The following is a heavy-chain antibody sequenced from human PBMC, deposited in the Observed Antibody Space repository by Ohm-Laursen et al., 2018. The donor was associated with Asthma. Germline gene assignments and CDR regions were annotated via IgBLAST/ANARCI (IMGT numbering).Heavy chain of an antibody. V-gene: IGHV3-30-3*01. CDR3: ARENGSGWYNSGPDY. D-gene: IGHD6-19*01. Sequence: SSLRLSCAAPGFTFSSYAMHWVRQAPGKGLEWVAVISYDGSNKYYADSVKGRFTISRDNSKNTLYLQMNSLRAEDTAVYYCARENGSGWYNSGPDYWGQGTLVTVSS. CDR1: GFTFSSYA. CDR2: ISYDGSNK. J-gene: IGHJ4*02.